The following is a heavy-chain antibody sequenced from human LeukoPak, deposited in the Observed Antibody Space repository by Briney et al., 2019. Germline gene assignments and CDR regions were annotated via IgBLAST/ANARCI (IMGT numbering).Heavy chain of an antibody. D-gene: IGHD5-24*01. CDR3: TRVGYIDEGIDY. V-gene: IGHV3-7*04. CDR1: GFSFSSYW. Sequence: GGSLRLSCAASGFSFSSYWMTWVRQAPGKGLEWVANIRQDGSKKSYVDSVKGRFTISRDNAKNSLYLQMNSLRAEDTAIYYCTRVGYIDEGIDYWGQGTLVTVSS. CDR2: IRQDGSKK. J-gene: IGHJ4*02.